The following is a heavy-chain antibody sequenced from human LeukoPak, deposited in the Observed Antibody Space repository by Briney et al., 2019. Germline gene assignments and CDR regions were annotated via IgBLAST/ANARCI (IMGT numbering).Heavy chain of an antibody. V-gene: IGHV3-30*02. CDR2: IRYDGSKK. Sequence: GGSLRLSCAASGFTFSSYAMHWVRQAPGKGLEWVTFIRYDGSKKYYADSVKGRFTISRDNSKNTLYLQMSSLRVEDTAVYYCARGSPDSSSSVDFDYWGQGTLVTVSS. J-gene: IGHJ4*02. CDR1: GFTFSSYA. CDR3: ARGSPDSSSSVDFDY. D-gene: IGHD6-6*01.